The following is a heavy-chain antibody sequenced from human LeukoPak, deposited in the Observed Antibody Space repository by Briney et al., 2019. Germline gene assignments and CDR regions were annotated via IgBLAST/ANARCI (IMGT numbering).Heavy chain of an antibody. CDR1: GYSISSGYY. CDR2: IYHSGST. V-gene: IGHV4-38-2*02. J-gene: IGHJ4*02. CDR3: ARRHPRFDY. Sequence: SETLSLTCTVSGYSISSGYYWGWIRQPPGKGLEWIGSIYHSGSTYYNPSLKSRVTISVDTSKNQFSLKLSSVTAADTAVYYCARRHPRFDYWGQGTLVTVSS.